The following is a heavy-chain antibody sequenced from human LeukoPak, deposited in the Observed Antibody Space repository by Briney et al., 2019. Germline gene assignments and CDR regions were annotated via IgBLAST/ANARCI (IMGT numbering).Heavy chain of an antibody. Sequence: GGSLTLSCAASGFTLDDYAMHWLRQAPGKGLEWFSGISWNSCSIGYADSVEGRFTISRDNAKNSLYLQMNSLRAEDTALYYCAKDVLQNYYDSTPGPMDVWGQGTTVTVPS. J-gene: IGHJ6*02. V-gene: IGHV3-9*01. CDR3: AKDVLQNYYDSTPGPMDV. CDR2: ISWNSCSI. CDR1: GFTLDDYA. D-gene: IGHD3-22*01.